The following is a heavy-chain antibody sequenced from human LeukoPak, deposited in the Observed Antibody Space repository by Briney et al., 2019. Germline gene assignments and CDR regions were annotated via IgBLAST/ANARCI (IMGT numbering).Heavy chain of an antibody. Sequence: SETLSLTCTVSGGSISSYYWSWIRQPPGKGLEWIGYIYTSGSTNYNPSLKSRVTISVDTSKNQFSLKLSSVTAAHTAVYYFAGLAVDFWSGSLYYYYYMDVWGKGTTVTVSS. D-gene: IGHD3-3*01. CDR3: AGLAVDFWSGSLYYYYYMDV. J-gene: IGHJ6*03. V-gene: IGHV4-4*09. CDR2: IYTSGST. CDR1: GGSISSYY.